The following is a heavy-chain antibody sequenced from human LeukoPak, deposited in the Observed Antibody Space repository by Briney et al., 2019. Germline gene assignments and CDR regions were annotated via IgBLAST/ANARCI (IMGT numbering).Heavy chain of an antibody. J-gene: IGHJ4*02. V-gene: IGHV1-18*01. Sequence: ASVKVSCKASGYTFTSYGIRWVRQAPGQGLEWMGWISAYNGNTNYAQKLQGRVTMTTDTSTNTAYMELRSLRSDDTAVYYCAREGIADYDILTGSKPIDYWGQGTLVTVSS. CDR1: GYTFTSYG. D-gene: IGHD3-9*01. CDR2: ISAYNGNT. CDR3: AREGIADYDILTGSKPIDY.